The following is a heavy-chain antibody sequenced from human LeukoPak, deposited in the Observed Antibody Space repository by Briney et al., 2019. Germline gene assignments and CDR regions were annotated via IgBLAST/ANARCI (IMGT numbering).Heavy chain of an antibody. CDR3: AVSSSWYSDAFDI. CDR1: GGSFSGYY. V-gene: IGHV4-34*01. D-gene: IGHD6-13*01. Sequence: SETLSLTCAGYGGSFSGYYWSWIRQPPGKGLEWIGEINHSGSTNYNPSLKSRVTISVDTSKNQFSLKLSSVTAADTAVYYCAVSSSWYSDAFDIWGQGTMVTVSS. J-gene: IGHJ3*02. CDR2: INHSGST.